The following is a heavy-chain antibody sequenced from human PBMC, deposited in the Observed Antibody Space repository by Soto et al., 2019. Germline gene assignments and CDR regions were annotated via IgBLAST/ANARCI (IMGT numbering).Heavy chain of an antibody. J-gene: IGHJ4*02. CDR1: GFTFSSYE. CDR2: ISSSGSTI. CDR3: ARDRSDSSGYYGGSVDY. Sequence: GGSLRLSCAASGFTFSSYEMNWVRQAPGKGLEWVSYISSSGSTIYYADSVKGRFTISRDNAKNSLYLQMNSLRAEDTAVYYCARDRSDSSGYYGGSVDYWGQGTLVTVSS. D-gene: IGHD3-22*01. V-gene: IGHV3-48*03.